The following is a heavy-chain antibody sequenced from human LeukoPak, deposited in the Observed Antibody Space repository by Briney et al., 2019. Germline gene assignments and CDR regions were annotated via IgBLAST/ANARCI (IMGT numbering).Heavy chain of an antibody. J-gene: IGHJ4*02. Sequence: PSEALSLTCTVSGYSISSGYYWGWIRQPPGKGLEWIGSIYHSGSTYYNPSLKNRVTISVDTSKNQFSLKLSSVTAADTAVYYCARLLVATARDWGQGTLVTVSS. D-gene: IGHD5-12*01. CDR2: IYHSGST. CDR1: GYSISSGYY. V-gene: IGHV4-38-2*02. CDR3: ARLLVATARD.